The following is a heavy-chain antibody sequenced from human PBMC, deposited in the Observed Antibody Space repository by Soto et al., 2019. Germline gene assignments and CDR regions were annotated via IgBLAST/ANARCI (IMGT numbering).Heavy chain of an antibody. D-gene: IGHD1-1*01. CDR3: AKDDENAAPGDY. V-gene: IGHV3-30*18. CDR2: ISYDGSNK. J-gene: IGHJ4*02. Sequence: PGGSLRLSCAASGFTFSSYGMHWVRQAPGKGLEWVAVISYDGSNKYYADSVKGRFTISRDNSKNTLYLQMNSLRAEDTAVYYCAKDDENAAPGDYWGQGTLVTVSS. CDR1: GFTFSSYG.